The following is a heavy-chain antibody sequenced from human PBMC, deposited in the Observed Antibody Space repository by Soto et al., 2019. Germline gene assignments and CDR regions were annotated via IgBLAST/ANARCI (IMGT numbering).Heavy chain of an antibody. V-gene: IGHV1-8*01. CDR2: MNPNSGNT. CDR1: GYTFTSYD. Sequence: ASVKVSCKASGYTFTSYDINWVRQATGQGLEWMGWMNPNSGNTGYAQKFQGRVTMTRNTSIGTAYMELSSLRSEDTAVYYCARGGVFFFAAPTNPFDYWGQGTLVTVSS. J-gene: IGHJ4*02. D-gene: IGHD3-10*01. CDR3: ARGGVFFFAAPTNPFDY.